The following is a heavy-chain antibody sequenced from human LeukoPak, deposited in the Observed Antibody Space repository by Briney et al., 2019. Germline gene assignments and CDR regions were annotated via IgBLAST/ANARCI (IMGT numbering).Heavy chain of an antibody. CDR1: GGSISSSSYY. CDR3: GRYNYGDYANWFDP. J-gene: IGHJ5*02. Sequence: PSETLSLTCTVSGGSISSSSYYWGWIRQPPGKGLECIGSIYYSGSTYYNPPLRSRVTISVDTSKNQFSLKLSSVTAADTAVYYCGRYNYGDYANWFDPWGQGTLVTVSS. D-gene: IGHD4-17*01. V-gene: IGHV4-39*01. CDR2: IYYSGST.